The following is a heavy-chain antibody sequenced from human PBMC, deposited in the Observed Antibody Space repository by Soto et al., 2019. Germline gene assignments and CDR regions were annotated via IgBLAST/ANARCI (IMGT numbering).Heavy chain of an antibody. CDR1: GGSITNSNW. V-gene: IGHV4-4*02. Sequence: SETLSLTCSVSGGSITNSNWWSWVRLPPAKGLEWIGDIYHAGSTKYNPSLERRVTISVDTSKNQFALTLTSVTAADTAVYFCARGPPIVGNTTPLDSGGRGTLVTVSS. J-gene: IGHJ4*02. D-gene: IGHD1-26*01. CDR2: IYHAGST. CDR3: ARGPPIVGNTTPLDS.